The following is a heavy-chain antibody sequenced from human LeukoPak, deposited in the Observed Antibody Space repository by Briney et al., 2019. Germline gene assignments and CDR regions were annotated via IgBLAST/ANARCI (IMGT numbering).Heavy chain of an antibody. D-gene: IGHD2-2*03. CDR3: AKVIGYCSSTSCSLFDDAFDV. J-gene: IGHJ3*01. Sequence: PGGSLRLSCAASGFSFDDYAMHWVRQAPGKGLEWVSLISGDAGSTYYADSVRGRFSISRDNSKNSLFLQMNSLRTEDTAFYFCAKVIGYCSSTSCSLFDDAFDVWGQGTMVTDSS. V-gene: IGHV3-43*02. CDR2: ISGDAGST. CDR1: GFSFDDYA.